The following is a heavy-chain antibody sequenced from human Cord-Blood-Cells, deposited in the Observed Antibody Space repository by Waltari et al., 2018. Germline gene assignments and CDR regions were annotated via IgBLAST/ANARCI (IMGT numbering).Heavy chain of an antibody. V-gene: IGHV4-4*02. D-gene: IGHD1-26*01. CDR2: ILHSGST. Sequence: QVQLQESGPGLVKPSGTLSLTCAVSGGSISSSNWWSWVRQPPGKGLEWIGEILHSGSTNYNPSLKGRATISVDKSKNQFSLKLSSVTAADTAVYYCAREGREGGRSAFDIWGQGTMVTVSS. CDR3: AREGREGGRSAFDI. CDR1: GGSISSSNW. J-gene: IGHJ3*02.